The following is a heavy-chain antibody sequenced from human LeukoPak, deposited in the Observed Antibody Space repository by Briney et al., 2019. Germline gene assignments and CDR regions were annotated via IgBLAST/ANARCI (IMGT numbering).Heavy chain of an antibody. CDR1: GYTFTSYY. V-gene: IGHV1-46*01. Sequence: ASVKVSCKASGYTFTSYYIHWVRQAPGQGLEWMGVINTSDGGTSYAQMFQGRVTMTRDTSTTTVYMELSSLRSEDTAIYYCARDGGYCGGDCYSGVDYWGQGTLVTVSS. J-gene: IGHJ4*02. CDR2: INTSDGGT. CDR3: ARDGGYCGGDCYSGVDY. D-gene: IGHD2-21*02.